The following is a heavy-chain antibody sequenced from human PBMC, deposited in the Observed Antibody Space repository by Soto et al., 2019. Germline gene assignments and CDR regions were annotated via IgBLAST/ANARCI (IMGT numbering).Heavy chain of an antibody. CDR3: ARVGYYYDSSGYYLSFDY. V-gene: IGHV1-8*01. D-gene: IGHD3-22*01. CDR2: MNPNSGNT. Sequence: QVQLVQSGAEVKKPGASVKVSCKASGYTFTSYDINWVRQATGQGLEWMGWMNPNSGNTGYAQKFQGRVTMTRNTXXXTXXMQLSSLRSEDTAVYYCARVGYYYDSSGYYLSFDYWGQGTLVTVSS. CDR1: GYTFTSYD. J-gene: IGHJ4*02.